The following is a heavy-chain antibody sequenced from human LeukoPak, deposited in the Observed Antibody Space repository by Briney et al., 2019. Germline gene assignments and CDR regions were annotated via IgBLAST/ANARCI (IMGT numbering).Heavy chain of an antibody. Sequence: GGSLRLSCAASGFTVSSNYMSWVRQAPGKGLEWVSVIYSGGSTYYADSVKGRFTISRDNSKNTLYLQMNSLRAEDTAVYYCARDGTLLVHAFDIWGKGTMVTVSS. CDR2: IYSGGST. CDR3: ARDGTLLVHAFDI. V-gene: IGHV3-66*02. CDR1: GFTVSSNY. J-gene: IGHJ3*02. D-gene: IGHD2-8*02.